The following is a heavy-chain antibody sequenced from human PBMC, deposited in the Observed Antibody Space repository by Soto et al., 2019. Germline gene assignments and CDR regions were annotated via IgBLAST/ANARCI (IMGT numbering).Heavy chain of an antibody. D-gene: IGHD2-2*01. CDR2: ISGSDSGT. J-gene: IGHJ4*02. V-gene: IGHV3-23*01. Sequence: GGSLRLSCAASGFTFSTYVMNWVRQAPGKGLEWVSGISGSDSGTHYADSVKGRFTTSRDISMNTLYLQMNSLRVEDTAVYYCAKDECSSSSCYSGNWGQGTLVTVSS. CDR3: AKDECSSSSCYSGN. CDR1: GFTFSTYV.